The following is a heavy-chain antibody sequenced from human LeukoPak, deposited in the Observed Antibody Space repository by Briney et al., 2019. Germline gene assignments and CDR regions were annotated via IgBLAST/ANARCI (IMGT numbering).Heavy chain of an antibody. CDR3: AKGLTGGDPV. CDR1: GFTFDDYG. V-gene: IGHV3-30*18. D-gene: IGHD7-27*01. J-gene: IGHJ4*02. Sequence: GGSLRLSCAASGFTFDDYGMHWVRQAPGKRLEWVAAISYDGSNKYYEDSVKGRFTISRDNSKNTLYLQMNSLRAEDTAVYYCAKGLTGGDPVWGQGTLVTVSS. CDR2: ISYDGSNK.